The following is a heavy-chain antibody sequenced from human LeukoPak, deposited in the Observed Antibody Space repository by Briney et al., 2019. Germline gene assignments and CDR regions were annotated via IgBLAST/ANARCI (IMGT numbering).Heavy chain of an antibody. CDR1: GFTFSSYG. CDR3: ARDQGYYYGMDV. V-gene: IGHV3-33*01. J-gene: IGHJ6*02. Sequence: PGGSLRLSCAASGFTFSSYGMHWVRQAPGKGLEWVAVIWYDGSNKYYADSVKGRFTISSDNSKNTLYLQMNSLRAEDTAVYYCARDQGYYYGMDVWGQGTTVTVSS. CDR2: IWYDGSNK.